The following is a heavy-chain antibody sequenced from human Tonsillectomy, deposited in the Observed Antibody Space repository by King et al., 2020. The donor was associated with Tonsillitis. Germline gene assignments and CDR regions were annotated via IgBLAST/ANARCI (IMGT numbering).Heavy chain of an antibody. Sequence: VQLVESGGGLVQPGGSLRLSCAASGFTVSANYMSWVRQAPGKGLEWVSLIYSGGRTDYADSVKGRFTISRQNSKNTVYLQMNRLRAEDTAVYYCARARMQLWSYHFDYGGQGTLVTASS. D-gene: IGHD5-18*01. V-gene: IGHV3-53*04. J-gene: IGHJ4*02. CDR1: GFTVSANY. CDR3: ARARMQLWSYHFDY. CDR2: IYSGGRT.